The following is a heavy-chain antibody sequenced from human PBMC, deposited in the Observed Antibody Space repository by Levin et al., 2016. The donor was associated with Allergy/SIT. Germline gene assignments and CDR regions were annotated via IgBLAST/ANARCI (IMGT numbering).Heavy chain of an antibody. J-gene: IGHJ6*02. CDR3: ARDRITMVRGANVYGMDV. D-gene: IGHD3-10*01. V-gene: IGHV4-31*02. CDR2: IYYSGST. Sequence: PGKGLEWIGYIYYSGSTYYNPSLKSRVTISVDTSKNQFSLKLSSVTAADTAVYYCARDRITMVRGANVYGMDVWGQGTTVTVSS.